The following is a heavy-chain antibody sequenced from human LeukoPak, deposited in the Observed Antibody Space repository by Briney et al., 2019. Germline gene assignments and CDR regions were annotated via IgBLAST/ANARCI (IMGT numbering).Heavy chain of an antibody. CDR2: IKKDGSEK. D-gene: IGHD5-12*01. Sequence: PGGSLRLSCAASEFTFSTYWMTWVRQAPGKGLEWVAHIKKDGSEKYYVDSVKGRFTISRDNAKNSVYLQMNSLRAEGTAVYYCGRGAFPGGYDYWGQGTLVTVSS. J-gene: IGHJ4*02. V-gene: IGHV3-7*03. CDR1: EFTFSTYW. CDR3: GRGAFPGGYDY.